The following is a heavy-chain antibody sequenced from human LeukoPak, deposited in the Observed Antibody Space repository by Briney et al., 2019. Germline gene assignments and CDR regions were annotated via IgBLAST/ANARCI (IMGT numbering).Heavy chain of an antibody. CDR1: GFTFSSYA. D-gene: IGHD2-2*01. J-gene: IGHJ4*02. CDR3: ARVEYCSSTSCYGAVGLYYFDY. Sequence: GGSLRLSCAASGFTFSSYAMSWVRQAPGKGLEWVSAISGSGGSTYYADSVKGRFTISRDNAKNSLYLQMNSLRAEDTAVYYCARVEYCSSTSCYGAVGLYYFDYWGQGTLVTVSS. CDR2: ISGSGGST. V-gene: IGHV3-23*01.